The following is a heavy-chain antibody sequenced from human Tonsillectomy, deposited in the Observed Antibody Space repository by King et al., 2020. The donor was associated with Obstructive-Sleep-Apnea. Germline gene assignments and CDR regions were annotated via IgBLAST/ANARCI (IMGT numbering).Heavy chain of an antibody. Sequence: QLVQSGGGVVQPGRSLRVSCAASGFTFSSYGMHWVRQAPGKGLEWVAVIWDDGSNKYYADSVKGRFTISRDNSRNTLYLQMNSLRAEDTAVYYCARESSSLVVSWGQGTLVTVSS. CDR1: GFTFSSYG. CDR3: ARESSSLVVS. J-gene: IGHJ4*02. CDR2: IWDDGSNK. V-gene: IGHV3-33*01. D-gene: IGHD6-13*01.